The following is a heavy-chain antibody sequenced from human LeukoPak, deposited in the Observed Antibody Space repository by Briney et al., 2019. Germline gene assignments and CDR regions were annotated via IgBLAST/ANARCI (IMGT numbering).Heavy chain of an antibody. CDR3: ARSSFVVTIYYGMDV. Sequence: GGSLRLSCAASGFTFSDYSMNRVRQAPGKGLEWVASIISSGSYIYYADSVKGRFTISRDNAKNSLYLQMNSLRAEDTAVYYCARSSFVVTIYYGMDVWGQGTAVTVSS. D-gene: IGHD5-24*01. J-gene: IGHJ6*02. CDR1: GFTFSDYS. V-gene: IGHV3-21*01. CDR2: IISSGSYI.